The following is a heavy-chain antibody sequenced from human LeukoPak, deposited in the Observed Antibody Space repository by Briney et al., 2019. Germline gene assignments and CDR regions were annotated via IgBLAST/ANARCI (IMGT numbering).Heavy chain of an antibody. CDR3: ARGGSRVGDTDYYFDY. V-gene: IGHV3-48*03. CDR1: GFTFSSYE. Sequence: GGSLRLSCAASGFTFSSYEMNWVRQAPGKGLEWVSYISSSGSTIYYADSVKGRFTISRDNAKNSLYLQMNSLRAEDTAVYYCARGGSRVGDTDYYFDYWGQGTLVTVSS. CDR2: ISSSGSTI. J-gene: IGHJ4*02. D-gene: IGHD1-26*01.